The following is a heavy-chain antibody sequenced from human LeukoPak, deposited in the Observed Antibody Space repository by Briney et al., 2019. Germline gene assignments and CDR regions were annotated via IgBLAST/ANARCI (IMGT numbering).Heavy chain of an antibody. CDR2: IYPGDSGP. CDR3: GMSGDRVPLQDDVFDV. CDR1: GYSFTSYC. J-gene: IGHJ3*01. V-gene: IGHV5-51*01. D-gene: IGHD1-26*01. Sequence: GASLQISCKVSGYSFTSYCTGWVRQMPGKGLEWMGIIYPGDSGPTYSPSFQGQVTISVDKSINTAYLQWSSLQASDTAMYYCGMSGDRVPLQDDVFDVWGQGTMVTVST.